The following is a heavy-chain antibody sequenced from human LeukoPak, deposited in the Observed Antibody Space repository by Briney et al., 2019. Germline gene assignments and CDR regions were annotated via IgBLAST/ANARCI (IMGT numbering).Heavy chain of an antibody. J-gene: IGHJ4*02. CDR1: GYTFTVYY. Sequence: ASVKVSCKASGYTFTVYYMHWVRQAPGQGLEWMGWINPNSGGTNYAQKFQGWVTMTRDTSISTAYMELSRLRSDDTAVYYCARATMTTVTTGLVNWGQGTLVTVSS. D-gene: IGHD4-17*01. V-gene: IGHV1-2*04. CDR2: INPNSGGT. CDR3: ARATMTTVTTGLVN.